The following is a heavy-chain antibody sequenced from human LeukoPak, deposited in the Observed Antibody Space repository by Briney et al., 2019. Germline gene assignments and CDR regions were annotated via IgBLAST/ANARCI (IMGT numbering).Heavy chain of an antibody. CDR2: IYPADSDT. CDR1: AYNFLSNW. J-gene: IGHJ4*02. Sequence: RGESLKISCQVIAYNFLSNWIAWVRQMPEKGLEWMGIIYPADSDTRYSPSFQGQVPISVDKSISTVYLQWNSLRTSDTAIYYCARTVALDSWGQGTLVSVSS. CDR3: ARTVALDS. D-gene: IGHD4-23*01. V-gene: IGHV5-51*01.